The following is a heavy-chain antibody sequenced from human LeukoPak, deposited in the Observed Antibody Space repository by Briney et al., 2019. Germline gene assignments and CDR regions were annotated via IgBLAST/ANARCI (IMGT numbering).Heavy chain of an antibody. Sequence: ASVKVSCKASGYTFTGYYMHWVRQAPGQGLEWMGWINPKSGGTNYAQKFQGRVTMTRDTSISTAYMELSRLRSDGTAVYYCARGPTVTTDYYYYYMDVWGKGTTVTVSS. CDR1: GYTFTGYY. CDR2: INPKSGGT. V-gene: IGHV1-2*02. CDR3: ARGPTVTTDYYYYYMDV. D-gene: IGHD4-17*01. J-gene: IGHJ6*03.